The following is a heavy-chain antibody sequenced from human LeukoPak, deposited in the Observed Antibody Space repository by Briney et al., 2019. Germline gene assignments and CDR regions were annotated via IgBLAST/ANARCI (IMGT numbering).Heavy chain of an antibody. Sequence: ASVKVSCKVSGYTLTELSMHWVRQAPGKGLEWMGGFDPEDGETIYAQKFQGRVTITADESTSTAYMELSSLRSEDTAVYYCARVGIAVAGTSAFDIWGQGTMVTVSS. CDR2: FDPEDGET. CDR1: GYTLTELS. J-gene: IGHJ3*02. CDR3: ARVGIAVAGTSAFDI. D-gene: IGHD6-19*01. V-gene: IGHV1-24*01.